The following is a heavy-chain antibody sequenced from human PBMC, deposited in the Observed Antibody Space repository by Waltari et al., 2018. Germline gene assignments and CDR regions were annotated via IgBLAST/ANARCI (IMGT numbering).Heavy chain of an antibody. CDR2: ISWNSGSI. CDR3: AKDLSGYYGSGRWDY. Sequence: EVQLVESGGGLVQPGRSLRLSCAASGFTFADYAMHWVRPAPGKGLEWVSGISWNSGSIGYADSVKGRFTISRDNAKNSLYLQMNSLRAEDTALYYCAKDLSGYYGSGRWDYWGQGTLVTVSS. CDR1: GFTFADYA. D-gene: IGHD3-10*01. J-gene: IGHJ4*02. V-gene: IGHV3-9*01.